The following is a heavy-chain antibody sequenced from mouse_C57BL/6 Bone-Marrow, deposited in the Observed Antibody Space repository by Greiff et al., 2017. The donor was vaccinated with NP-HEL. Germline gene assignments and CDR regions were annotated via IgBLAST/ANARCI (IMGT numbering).Heavy chain of an antibody. CDR3: ARHLGSSDY. V-gene: IGHV5-6*01. D-gene: IGHD6-1*01. CDR2: FSSGGSYT. CDR1: GFTFSSYG. J-gene: IGHJ2*01. Sequence: EVQLVESGGDLVKPGGSLKLSCAASGFTFSSYGMSWVRQTPDKRLEWVATFSSGGSYTYYPDSVKWRFTISRDNAKNTLYLQMSSLKTEDTAMDYCARHLGSSDYWGQGTTLTVSS.